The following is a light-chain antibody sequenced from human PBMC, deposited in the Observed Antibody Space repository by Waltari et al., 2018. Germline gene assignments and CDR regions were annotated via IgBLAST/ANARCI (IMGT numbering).Light chain of an antibody. V-gene: IGKV1-33*01. Sequence: DIQMTQSPSSLSASVGDRVTITCQAIQDISNYLNWYQQKPGKAPKILIYDASNLKAGVPSRFRGSGSGTEFTFTISSLQPEDIATFYCQQYDNFPPTFGPGTKVAI. J-gene: IGKJ3*01. CDR3: QQYDNFPPT. CDR1: QDISNY. CDR2: DAS.